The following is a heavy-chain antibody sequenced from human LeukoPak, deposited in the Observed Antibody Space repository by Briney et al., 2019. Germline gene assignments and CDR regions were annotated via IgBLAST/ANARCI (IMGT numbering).Heavy chain of an antibody. CDR3: ATQPPAEFRELLSGPLDY. CDR2: ISGYNGNT. V-gene: IGHV1-18*01. CDR1: GYTFTSYG. Sequence: GASVKVSCKASGYTFTSYGISWVRQAPGQGLEWMGWISGYNGNTNYAQKLQGRVTMTTDTSTDTAYMELSSLRSEDTAVCYCATQPPAEFRELLSGPLDYWGQGTLVTVSS. D-gene: IGHD3-10*01. J-gene: IGHJ4*02.